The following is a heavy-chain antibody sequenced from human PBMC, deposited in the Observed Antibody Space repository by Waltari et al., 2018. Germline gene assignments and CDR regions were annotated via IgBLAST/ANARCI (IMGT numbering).Heavy chain of an antibody. CDR1: GYSFTSYW. J-gene: IGHJ4*02. CDR3: ARDGRVAARPSVGFDY. V-gene: IGHV5-51*03. D-gene: IGHD6-6*01. CDR2: IYPGDSDT. Sequence: EVQLVQSGAAVKKPGASLTIFCKGSGYSFTSYWIGCVRHMPGKGLEWMGIIYPGDSDTRYSASFQGQVTISADKSISTAYLQWSSLKAEDTAVYYCARDGRVAARPSVGFDYWGQGTLVTVSS.